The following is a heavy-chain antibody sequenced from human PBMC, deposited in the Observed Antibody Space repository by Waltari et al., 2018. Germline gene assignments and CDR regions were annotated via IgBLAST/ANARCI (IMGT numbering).Heavy chain of an antibody. CDR3: ASLPISSSPNP. J-gene: IGHJ5*02. CDR2: ISPIFGTA. D-gene: IGHD6-6*01. Sequence: QVQLVQSGAEVKKPGSSVKVSCKASGGTFSSYAISWVRQAPGQGLEWMGRISPIFGTANYAPTFQARVTITADNSTRTAYMELSSLRSEDTVVYYCASLPISSSPNPWGQGTLVTVSS. V-gene: IGHV1-69*08. CDR1: GGTFSSYA.